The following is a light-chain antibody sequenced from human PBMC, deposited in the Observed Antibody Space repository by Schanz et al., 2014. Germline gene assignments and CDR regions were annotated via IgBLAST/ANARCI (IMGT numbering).Light chain of an antibody. CDR1: SSNIGSNS. Sequence: QSVLTQPPSASGTPGQRITISCSGSSSNIGSNSVNWYQQLPGTAPKLLIYRNNQRPSGVPDRFSGSNSGTSASLAISGLQSEDEADYYCAAWDDSLKSVFGGGTRLTVL. CDR3: AAWDDSLKSV. CDR2: RNN. J-gene: IGLJ3*02. V-gene: IGLV1-44*01.